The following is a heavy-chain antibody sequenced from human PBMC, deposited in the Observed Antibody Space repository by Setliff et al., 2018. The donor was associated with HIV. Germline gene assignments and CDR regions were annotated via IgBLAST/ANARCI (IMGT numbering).Heavy chain of an antibody. CDR2: INHSGST. CDR1: GGSFSGYY. D-gene: IGHD6-6*01. CDR3: ARRRDYSTVAPRPPNWFDP. Sequence: SSETLSLTCAVYGGSFSGYYWSWIRQPPGKGLEWIGEINHSGSTNYNPSLRSRVTMSVATSKIQFSLKLSSVTAADTAVYYCARRRDYSTVAPRPPNWFDPWGQGTLVTVSS. J-gene: IGHJ5*02. V-gene: IGHV4-34*01.